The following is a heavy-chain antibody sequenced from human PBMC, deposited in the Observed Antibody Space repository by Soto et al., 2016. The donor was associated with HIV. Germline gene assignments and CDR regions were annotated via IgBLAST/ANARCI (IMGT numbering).Heavy chain of an antibody. D-gene: IGHD3-10*01. Sequence: EVQLVESGGGLVKPGESLRLSCAASGFTFSNAWMSWVRQAPGKGLEWVGRIKSKTDGETIDYAAPVKGRFTISRHDSKNTLYLEMNSLKTEDTAVYYCMTDRLIWFGELSNPDYWGQGTLVAVSS. CDR3: MTDRLIWFGELSNPDY. CDR2: IKSKTDGETI. J-gene: IGHJ4*02. V-gene: IGHV3-15*05. CDR1: GFTFSNAW.